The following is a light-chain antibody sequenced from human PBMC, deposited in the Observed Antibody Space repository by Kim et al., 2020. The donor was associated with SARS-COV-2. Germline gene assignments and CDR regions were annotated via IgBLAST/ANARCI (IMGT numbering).Light chain of an antibody. CDR1: SLRKYY. CDR2: GKN. J-gene: IGLJ2*01. Sequence: SSELTQDPAVSVALGQTVRITCQGDSLRKYYATWYQQKPGQAPVLLISGKNNRPSGIPDRFYGSSSGNTASLTIAGAQAEDEADYYCNSRDTSHFVIFGGGTQLTVL. V-gene: IGLV3-19*01. CDR3: NSRDTSHFVI.